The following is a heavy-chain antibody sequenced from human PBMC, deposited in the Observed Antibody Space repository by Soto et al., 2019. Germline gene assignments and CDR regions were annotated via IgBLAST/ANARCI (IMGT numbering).Heavy chain of an antibody. CDR2: INPNSGGT. CDR3: ARERNWNDDPDAFDI. Sequence: ASVKVSCKASGYTFTGYYMHWVRQAPGQGLEWMGWINPNSGGTNYAQKFQGRVTMTRDTSIGTAYMELSRLRSDDTAVYYCARERNWNDDPDAFDIWGQGTMVTVSS. V-gene: IGHV1-2*02. CDR1: GYTFTGYY. D-gene: IGHD1-1*01. J-gene: IGHJ3*02.